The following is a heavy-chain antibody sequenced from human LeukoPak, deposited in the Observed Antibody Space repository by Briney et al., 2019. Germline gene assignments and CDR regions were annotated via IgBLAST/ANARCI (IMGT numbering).Heavy chain of an antibody. Sequence: GGSLRLSCAASGFTFSSNAMSWVRQAPGKGREWVSAISGSGGSTYYADSVKGRFTISRDNSKNTLYLQMNSLRAEDTAVYYCAKDPNYYDSCAMDVWGQGTTGT. CDR3: AKDPNYYDSCAMDV. CDR2: ISGSGGST. D-gene: IGHD3-22*01. V-gene: IGHV3-23*01. CDR1: GFTFSSNA. J-gene: IGHJ6*02.